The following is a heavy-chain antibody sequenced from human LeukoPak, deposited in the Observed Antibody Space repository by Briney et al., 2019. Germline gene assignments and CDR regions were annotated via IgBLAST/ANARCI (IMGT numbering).Heavy chain of an antibody. CDR3: AREGNWFDP. CDR2: IYYSGST. J-gene: IGHJ5*02. V-gene: IGHV4-59*01. Sequence: PSETLSLTCTVSGGSISSYYWSWIRQPPGKGLEWIGYIYYSGSTNYNPSLKSRVTISVDTSKNQSSLKLSSVTAADTAVYYCAREGNWFDPWGQGTLVTVSS. CDR1: GGSISSYY.